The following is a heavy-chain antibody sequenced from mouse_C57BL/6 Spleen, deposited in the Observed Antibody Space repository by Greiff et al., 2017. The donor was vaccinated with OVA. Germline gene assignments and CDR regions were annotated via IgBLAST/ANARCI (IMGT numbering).Heavy chain of an antibody. V-gene: IGHV1-47*01. Sequence: QVQLQQSGAELVKPGASVKMSCKASGYTFTTYPIEWMKQNHGKSLEWIGNFHPYNDDTKYNEKFKGKATLTVEKSSSTVYLELSRLTSDDSAVYYCARGNYYYGSSYRYYFDYGGQGTTLTVSS. CDR1: GYTFTTYP. CDR3: ARGNYYYGSSYRYYFDY. J-gene: IGHJ2*01. CDR2: FHPYNDDT. D-gene: IGHD1-1*01.